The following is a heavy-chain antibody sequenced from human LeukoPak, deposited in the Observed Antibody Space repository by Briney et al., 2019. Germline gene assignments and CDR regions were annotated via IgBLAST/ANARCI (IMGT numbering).Heavy chain of an antibody. D-gene: IGHD6-19*01. CDR1: GFTFSSYA. V-gene: IGHV3-30*02. CDR3: AKGGYSSGWFDY. J-gene: IGHJ4*02. CDR2: IRYDGSNK. Sequence: GRSLRLSCAASGFTFSSYAMHWVRQAPGKGLEWVAFIRYDGSNKYYADSVKGRFTISRDNSKNTLYLQMNSLRAEDTAVYYCAKGGYSSGWFDYWGQGTLVTVSS.